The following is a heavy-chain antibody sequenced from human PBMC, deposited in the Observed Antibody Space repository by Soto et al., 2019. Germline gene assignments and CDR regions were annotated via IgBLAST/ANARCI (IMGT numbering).Heavy chain of an antibody. Sequence: WGSLRLSCAASGFTFSSYGMHWVRQAPGKGLEWVAVISYDGSNKYYADSVKGRFTISRDNSKNTLYLQMNSLRPEETAVYYCAKEADGYNHYFDYWGQGTLVTVSS. CDR3: AKEADGYNHYFDY. D-gene: IGHD5-12*01. J-gene: IGHJ4*02. V-gene: IGHV3-30*18. CDR2: ISYDGSNK. CDR1: GFTFSSYG.